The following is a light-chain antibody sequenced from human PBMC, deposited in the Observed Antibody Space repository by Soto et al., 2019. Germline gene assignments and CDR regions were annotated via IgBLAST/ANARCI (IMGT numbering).Light chain of an antibody. Sequence: QSALTQPPSVSGSPGQSVTICCSGTSSDIGGYSFVSWYQQHPGNTPKLIIYDVRNRPSGVPDRFSGSKSGNTASLTISGLQAEDEADYYCCSYAGTYSVIFGGGTKVTVL. CDR2: DVR. V-gene: IGLV2-11*01. J-gene: IGLJ2*01. CDR3: CSYAGTYSVI. CDR1: SSDIGGYSF.